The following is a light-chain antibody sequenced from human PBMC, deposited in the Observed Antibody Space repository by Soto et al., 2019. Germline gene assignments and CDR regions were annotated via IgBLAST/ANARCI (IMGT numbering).Light chain of an antibody. CDR1: SSNIGAGYD. J-gene: IGLJ3*02. V-gene: IGLV1-40*01. CDR3: QSYDSSLSGS. Sequence: QSVLTQPPSVSGAPGQRVTISCTGSSSNIGAGYDVHWYQQLPGTAPKLLIYGNSNRPSGVPDRFSGSKSDTSASLAITGLQAEDEADYYCQSYDSSLSGSFGGGTKLTVL. CDR2: GNS.